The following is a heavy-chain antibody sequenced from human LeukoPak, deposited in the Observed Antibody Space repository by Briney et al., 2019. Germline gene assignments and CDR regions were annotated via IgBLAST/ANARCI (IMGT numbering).Heavy chain of an antibody. CDR3: AKGSTGGKVDWFDP. CDR2: FTAYGGT. Sequence: PGGSLSLSCSASGFIFSDYTMMWVRRAPGKGLQWIATFTAYGGTYYAASVKGRFAISRDNSRDTVSLYMNSLRVEDTAMYYWAKGSTGGKVDWFDPWGRGTLITVSS. V-gene: IGHV3-23*01. J-gene: IGHJ5*02. CDR1: GFIFSDYT. D-gene: IGHD4-23*01.